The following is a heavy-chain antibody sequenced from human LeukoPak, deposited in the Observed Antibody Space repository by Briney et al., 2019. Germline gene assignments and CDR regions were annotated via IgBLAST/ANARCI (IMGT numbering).Heavy chain of an antibody. CDR1: GFTFSSYW. CDR3: ARDLTMVTTLFHVDNWFDP. Sequence: PGGSLRLSCAASGFTFSSYWMSWVRQAPGKGLEWVANIKQDGSEKYYVDSVKGRFTISRDNAKNSLYLQMNSLRAEDTAVYYCARDLTMVTTLFHVDNWFDPWGQGTLVTVSS. J-gene: IGHJ5*02. D-gene: IGHD4-17*01. CDR2: IKQDGSEK. V-gene: IGHV3-7*01.